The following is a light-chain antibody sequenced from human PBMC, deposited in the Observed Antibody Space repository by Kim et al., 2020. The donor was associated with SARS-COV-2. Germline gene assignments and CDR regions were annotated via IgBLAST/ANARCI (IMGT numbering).Light chain of an antibody. Sequence: SVDLGQTARSTCGGNNIGSKNVHWYQQKPGQAPVLVIYRDSNRPSGIPERFSGSNSGNTATLTISRAQAGDEADYYGQVWDSSTVVFGGGTQLTVL. J-gene: IGLJ2*01. V-gene: IGLV3-9*01. CDR3: QVWDSSTVV. CDR2: RDS. CDR1: NIGSKN.